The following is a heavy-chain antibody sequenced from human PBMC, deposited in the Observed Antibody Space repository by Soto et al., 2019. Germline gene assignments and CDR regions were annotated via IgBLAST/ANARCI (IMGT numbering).Heavy chain of an antibody. CDR2: IKPSGGST. J-gene: IGHJ4*02. CDR3: ARTATQLLYFDL. Sequence: ASVKVSCKASGYTFTSYYMHWVRQAPGQGLEWVGIIKPSGGSTSYAQKFQGRVTMTRDTSTSTVYMELSSLRSEDTAVYYCARTATQLLYFDLWGQGTQVTVSS. V-gene: IGHV1-46*01. CDR1: GYTFTSYY. D-gene: IGHD2-2*01.